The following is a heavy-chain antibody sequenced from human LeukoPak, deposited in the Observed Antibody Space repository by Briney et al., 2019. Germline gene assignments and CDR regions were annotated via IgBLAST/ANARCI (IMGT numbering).Heavy chain of an antibody. CDR1: GYTFTSYY. CDR3: ARGPYSSGWPSDFDY. J-gene: IGHJ4*02. CDR2: INPSGGST. D-gene: IGHD6-19*01. V-gene: IGHV1-46*01. Sequence: GAALKVSCKASGYTFTSYYMHWVRQAPGQGLEWMGIINPSGGSTSFAQKFQGRVTMTRDTSTSTVYMELSSLRSEDTAVYYCARGPYSSGWPSDFDYWGQGTLVTVS.